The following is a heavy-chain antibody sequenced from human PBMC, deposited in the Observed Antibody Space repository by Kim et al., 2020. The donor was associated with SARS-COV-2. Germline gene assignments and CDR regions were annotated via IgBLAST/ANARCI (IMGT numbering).Heavy chain of an antibody. CDR1: GFTFSSYW. D-gene: IGHD2-2*01. V-gene: IGHV3-7*03. CDR2: IKQDGSEK. CDR3: ARVKGGDIVVVPAWETHYYYYYGMDV. Sequence: GGSLRLSCAASGFTFSSYWMSWVRQAPGKGLEWVANIKQDGSEKYYVDSVKGRFTISRDNAKNSLYLQMNSLRAEDTAVYYCARVKGGDIVVVPAWETHYYYYYGMDVWGQGTTVTVSS. J-gene: IGHJ6*02.